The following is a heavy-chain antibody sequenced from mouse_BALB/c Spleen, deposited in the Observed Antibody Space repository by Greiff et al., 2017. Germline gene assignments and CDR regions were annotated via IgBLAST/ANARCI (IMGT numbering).Heavy chain of an antibody. Sequence: VQLQQSGAELVKPGASVKLSCTASGFNIKDTYMHWVKQRPEQGLERIGEINPSNGGTNYNEKFKSKATLTVDKSSSTAYMQLSSLTSEDSAVYYCARAGRDYAMDYWGQGTSVTVSS. CDR3: ARAGRDYAMDY. CDR2: INPSNGGT. V-gene: IGHV1S81*02. CDR1: GFNIKDTY. J-gene: IGHJ4*01.